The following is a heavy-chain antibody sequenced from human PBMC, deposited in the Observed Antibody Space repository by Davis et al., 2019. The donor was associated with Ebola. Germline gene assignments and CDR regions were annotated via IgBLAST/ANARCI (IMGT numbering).Heavy chain of an antibody. J-gene: IGHJ4*02. CDR1: GFTFSSYA. Sequence: GGSLRLSCAASGFTFSSYAMHWVRQAPGKGLEWVAVISYDGSNKYYADSVKGRFTISRDNSKNTLYLRMNSLRAEDTAVYYCARDVYYYDSSGYYSYFDYWGQGTLVTVSS. D-gene: IGHD3-22*01. CDR2: ISYDGSNK. CDR3: ARDVYYYDSSGYYSYFDY. V-gene: IGHV3-30-3*01.